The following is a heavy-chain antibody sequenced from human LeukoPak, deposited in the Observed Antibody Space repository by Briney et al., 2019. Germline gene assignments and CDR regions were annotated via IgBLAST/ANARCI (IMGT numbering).Heavy chain of an antibody. CDR3: ASDGGDTGRNYYFDY. V-gene: IGHV4-34*01. J-gene: IGHJ4*02. CDR1: GGSFSGYY. D-gene: IGHD1-14*01. Sequence: SENLSFTCAVYGGSFSGYYWSWLRQPPGKGLEWIGEINHSGSTNYNPSLKSRVTISVDTSKNQFSLKLSSVTAADTAVYYCASDGGDTGRNYYFDYWGQGTLVTESS. CDR2: INHSGST.